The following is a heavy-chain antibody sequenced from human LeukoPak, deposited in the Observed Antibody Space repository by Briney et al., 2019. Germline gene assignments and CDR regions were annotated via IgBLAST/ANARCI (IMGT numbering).Heavy chain of an antibody. CDR1: GESFTGYY. V-gene: IGHV4-34*01. CDR3: TRGGYGPGSHYRF. Sequence: SETLSLTCAFYGESFTGYYWSWIRQSPRKGLEWIGEINHSGQIDYNTSFKSRVTISVDTSRNQFSLHLNSVTAADTAVYYCTRGGYGPGSHYRFWGQGTLVTVSS. D-gene: IGHD3-10*01. CDR2: INHSGQI. J-gene: IGHJ4*02.